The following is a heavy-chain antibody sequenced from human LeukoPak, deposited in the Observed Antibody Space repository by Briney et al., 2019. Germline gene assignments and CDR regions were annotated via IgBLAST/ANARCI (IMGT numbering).Heavy chain of an antibody. CDR2: IWYDGSNK. CDR3: AKDSFYGDYYGY. D-gene: IGHD4-17*01. J-gene: IGHJ4*02. CDR1: GFNFSSYG. Sequence: GGSLRLSCAASGFNFSSYGMHWVRQAPGKGLEWVAVIWYDGSNKYYADSVKGRFTISRDNSKNTLYLQMNSLRAEDTAVYYCAKDSFYGDYYGYWGQGTLVTVSS. V-gene: IGHV3-30*02.